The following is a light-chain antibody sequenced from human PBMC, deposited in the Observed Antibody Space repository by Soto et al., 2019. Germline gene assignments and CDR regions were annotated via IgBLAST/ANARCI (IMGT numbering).Light chain of an antibody. J-gene: IGLJ1*01. CDR3: SSYTGGNPSYV. V-gene: IGLV2-8*01. CDR2: EVT. CDR1: SSDVGGYDY. Sequence: QSVLTQPPSASGSPGQSVTISCTGTSSDVGGYDYVSWYQQHPGKAPKLMIYEVTIRPSGVSDRFSGSKSGNTGSLTVSGLQAEDEADYYCSSYTGGNPSYVFGTGTKVTVL.